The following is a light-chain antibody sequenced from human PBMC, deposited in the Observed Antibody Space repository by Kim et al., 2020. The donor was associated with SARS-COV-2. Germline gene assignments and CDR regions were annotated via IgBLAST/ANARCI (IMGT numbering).Light chain of an antibody. CDR2: QDS. J-gene: IGLJ2*01. V-gene: IGLV3-1*01. CDR3: QSWDSSTGGV. Sequence: SYELTQPPSVSVSPGQTASITCSGDKLGDKYACWYQQKPGQSPVLVIYQDSKRPSGIPERFSCSNSGTTATLTISGTQAMDEADYYCQSWDSSTGGVFGGGTQLTVL. CDR1: KLGDKY.